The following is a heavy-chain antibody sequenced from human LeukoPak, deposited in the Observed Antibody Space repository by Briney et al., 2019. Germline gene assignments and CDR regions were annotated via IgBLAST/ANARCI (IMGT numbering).Heavy chain of an antibody. J-gene: IGHJ6*03. Sequence: PSETLSLTCTVSGGSISSYYWSWIRQPPGKGLEWIGYIYYSGSTNYSPSLKSRVTVSVDTSKNQFSLKLSSVTAADTAVYYCARGPSYYDFWSGYSLGYYYYMDVWGKGTTVTVSS. CDR3: ARGPSYYDFWSGYSLGYYYYMDV. CDR1: GGSISSYY. V-gene: IGHV4-59*01. D-gene: IGHD3-3*01. CDR2: IYYSGST.